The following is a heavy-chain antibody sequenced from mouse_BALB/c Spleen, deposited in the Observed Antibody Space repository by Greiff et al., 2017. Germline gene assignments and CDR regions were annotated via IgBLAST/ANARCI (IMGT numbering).Heavy chain of an antibody. CDR1: GFTFSDYG. CDR2: ISNLAYSI. D-gene: IGHD2-12*01. V-gene: IGHV5-15*02. J-gene: IGHJ4*01. Sequence: EVKLMESGGGLVQPGGSRKLSCAASGFTFSDYGMAWVRQAPGKGPEWVAFISNLAYSIYYADTVTGRFTISRENAKNTLYLEMSSLRSEDTAMYYCASYDGDYAMDYWGQGTSGTVSS. CDR3: ASYDGDYAMDY.